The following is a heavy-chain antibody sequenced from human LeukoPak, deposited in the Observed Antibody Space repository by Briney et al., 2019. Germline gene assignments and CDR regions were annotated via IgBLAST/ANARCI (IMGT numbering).Heavy chain of an antibody. J-gene: IGHJ4*02. V-gene: IGHV4-4*07. CDR3: VRIRDAYIQYYFDY. CDR1: GVSVDNYY. D-gene: IGHD5-24*01. Sequence: PSETLSLTCTVSGVSVDNYYWGWIRQPAGRGLEWIGRVSTTGTPGYNPSLKSRVTMSVNPSKNQFSLKLNSVTAADTAVYYCVRIRDAYIQYYFDYWGQGTLVTVSS. CDR2: VSTTGTP.